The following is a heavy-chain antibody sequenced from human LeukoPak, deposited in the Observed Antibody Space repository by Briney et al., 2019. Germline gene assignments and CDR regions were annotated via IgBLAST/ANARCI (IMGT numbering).Heavy chain of an antibody. CDR3: ARGGQLVLNY. J-gene: IGHJ4*02. D-gene: IGHD6-6*01. CDR1: SGSISTSNYY. V-gene: IGHV4-39*07. CDR2: IFYSGST. Sequence: SETLSLTCTVSSGSISTSNYYFGWVRQPPGKVLEWIGNIFYSGSTYYSPSLKSRVTISLDTSRNQFSLKLNSVTAADTAVYYCARGGQLVLNYWGQGTLVTVSS.